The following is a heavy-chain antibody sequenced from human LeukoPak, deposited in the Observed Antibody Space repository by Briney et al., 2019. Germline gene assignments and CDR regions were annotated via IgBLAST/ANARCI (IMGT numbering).Heavy chain of an antibody. Sequence: ASVKVSGKASGYTFTSYGISWVRQAPGQGLEWMGWISAYNGNTNYAQKLQGRVTMTTDTSTSTAYMELRSLRSDDTAVYYCARVRPYGSGSYYFDYWGQGTLVTVSS. J-gene: IGHJ4*02. CDR1: GYTFTSYG. D-gene: IGHD3-10*01. CDR3: ARVRPYGSGSYYFDY. V-gene: IGHV1-18*01. CDR2: ISAYNGNT.